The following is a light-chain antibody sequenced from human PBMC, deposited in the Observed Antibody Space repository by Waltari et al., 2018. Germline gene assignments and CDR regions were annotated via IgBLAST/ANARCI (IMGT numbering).Light chain of an antibody. CDR3: QQGFSPSWT. Sequence: DIQVTQSPSSLSASVGDRVTITCRASQSITGYLNWYQQKPGKAPNRLIYAAYNLQSGVPARFRGSGSGTEFTLAIGSLHPEDFATYYCQQGFSPSWTFGQGTKVEF. CDR2: AAY. V-gene: IGKV1-39*01. CDR1: QSITGY. J-gene: IGKJ1*01.